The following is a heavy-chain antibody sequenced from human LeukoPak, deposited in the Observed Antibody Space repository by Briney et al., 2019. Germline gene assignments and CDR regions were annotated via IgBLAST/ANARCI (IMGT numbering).Heavy chain of an antibody. V-gene: IGHV3-23*01. CDR3: AKREYNFWSGYFF. D-gene: IGHD3-3*01. CDR2: INDSGGST. J-gene: IGHJ4*02. CDR1: GFTFSSYA. Sequence: GGSLRLSCAASGFTFSSYAMTWVRQAPGKGMEWVSSINDSGGSTYYADSVKGRFTISRDNSKNTLYLQMNSLRAEDTAVYYCAKREYNFWSGYFFWGQGTLVTVSS.